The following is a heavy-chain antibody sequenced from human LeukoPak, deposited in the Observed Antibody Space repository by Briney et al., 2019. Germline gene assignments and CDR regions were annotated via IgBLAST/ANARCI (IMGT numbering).Heavy chain of an antibody. CDR3: ARDRDCGDGGCYPHFDY. Sequence: AWSVRLSCAASGFTFSSNWMSWVRQAPGRGLEWVANIRQDGSYKYYMDSVKGRFTISRDNAKNSLSLQMNSLRAEDTAVYYCARDRDCGDGGCYPHFDYWGQGGQVAVSS. J-gene: IGHJ4*02. CDR2: IRQDGSYK. V-gene: IGHV3-7*01. CDR1: GFTFSSNW. D-gene: IGHD2-15*01.